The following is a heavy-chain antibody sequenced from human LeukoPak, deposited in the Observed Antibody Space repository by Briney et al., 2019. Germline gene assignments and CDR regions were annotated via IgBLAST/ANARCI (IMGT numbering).Heavy chain of an antibody. CDR3: AREGAAAAGDY. Sequence: SETLSLTCTVSGYSISSGYYWGWIRQPPGKGLEWIGSIYHSGSTYYNPSLKSRVTISVDTSKNQFSLKLSSVTAADTAVYYCAREGAAAAGDYWGQGTLVTVSS. CDR2: IYHSGST. J-gene: IGHJ4*02. D-gene: IGHD6-13*01. CDR1: GYSISSGYY. V-gene: IGHV4-38-2*02.